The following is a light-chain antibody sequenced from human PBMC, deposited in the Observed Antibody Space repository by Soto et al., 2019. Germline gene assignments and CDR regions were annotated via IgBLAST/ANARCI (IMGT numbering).Light chain of an antibody. Sequence: QSVLTQPPSVSGSPGQSITISCTGTSSDVGSYNLVSWYQQFPGKAPRLMIYKGTKRPSGVSSRFSGSKSGNTASLTISWHQAEAEYDYYYCSRSSHAGHYSNVFGTGTKLTVL. J-gene: IGLJ1*01. CDR2: KGT. CDR3: CSRSSHAGHYSNV. CDR1: SSDVGSYNL. V-gene: IGLV2-23*01.